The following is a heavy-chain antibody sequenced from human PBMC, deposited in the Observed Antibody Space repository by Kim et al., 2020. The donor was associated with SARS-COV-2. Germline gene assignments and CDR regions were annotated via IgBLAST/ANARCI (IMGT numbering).Heavy chain of an antibody. CDR1: GFTFSSYG. V-gene: IGHV3-30*18. CDR3: AKIRRPMIEDEAFDY. CDR2: ISYDGSNK. J-gene: IGHJ4*02. D-gene: IGHD3-22*01. Sequence: GGSLRLSCAASGFTFSSYGMHWVRQAPGKGLEWVAVISYDGSNKYYADSVKGRFTISRDNSKNTLYLQMNSLRAEDTAVYYCAKIRRPMIEDEAFDYWGQGTLVTVSS.